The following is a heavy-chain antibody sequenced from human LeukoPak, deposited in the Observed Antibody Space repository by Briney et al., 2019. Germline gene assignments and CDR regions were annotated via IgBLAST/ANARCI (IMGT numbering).Heavy chain of an antibody. D-gene: IGHD5-18*01. CDR1: GFTSSSYA. V-gene: IGHV3-23*01. CDR2: ISGSGGST. CDR3: ATGGGYSYAFDY. J-gene: IGHJ4*02. Sequence: GGSLRLSCAASGFTSSSYAMSWVRQAPGKGLEWVSAISGSGGSTYYADSVKGRFTISRDNSKNTLYLQMNSLRAEDTAVYYCATGGGYSYAFDYWGQGTLVTVSS.